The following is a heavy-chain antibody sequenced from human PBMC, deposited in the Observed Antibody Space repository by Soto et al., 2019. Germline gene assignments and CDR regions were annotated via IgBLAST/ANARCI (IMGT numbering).Heavy chain of an antibody. CDR3: ARATSTDYYGMDV. CDR2: IYYSGSA. J-gene: IGHJ6*02. V-gene: IGHV4-31*03. CDR1: GGSISSGGFY. Sequence: HVQLQESGPGLVKPSQTLSLTFSVTGGSISSGGFYWSWIRQHPGKGLEWIGYIYYSGSADYNPSLKSRVTSSVDTSKNQFSLNLTSVTAADTAVYYCARATSTDYYGMDVWGQGTTVTVSS.